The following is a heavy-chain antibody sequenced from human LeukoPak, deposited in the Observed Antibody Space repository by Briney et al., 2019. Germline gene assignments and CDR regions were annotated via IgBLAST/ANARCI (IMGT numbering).Heavy chain of an antibody. D-gene: IGHD3-10*01. CDR2: ISYDGSNK. V-gene: IGHV3-30*03. J-gene: IGHJ4*02. CDR3: ARSHYYALFDY. Sequence: GGSLRLSCAASGFTFSSYGMHWVRQAPGKGLEWVAVISYDGSNKYYADSVRGRFTISRDNSKNTLYLQMNSLRAEDTAVYYCARSHYYALFDYWGQGTLVTVSS. CDR1: GFTFSSYG.